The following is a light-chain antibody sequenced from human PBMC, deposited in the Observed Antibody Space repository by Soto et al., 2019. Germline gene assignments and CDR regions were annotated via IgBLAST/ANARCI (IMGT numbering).Light chain of an antibody. CDR1: SSDVGGYNY. V-gene: IGLV2-14*01. Sequence: QSALTQPASVSGSPGQSITISCTGTSSDVGGYNYVSWYQQHPGKAPKLMIYDVSNRPSGVSNRFSGSKSGNTASLTISGLQAEDEADYYCRSYTSSSTLPNWVFGGGTKLTVL. J-gene: IGLJ3*02. CDR2: DVS. CDR3: RSYTSSSTLPNWV.